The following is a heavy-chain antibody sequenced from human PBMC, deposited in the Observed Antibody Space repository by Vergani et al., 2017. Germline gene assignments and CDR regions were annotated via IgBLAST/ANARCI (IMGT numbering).Heavy chain of an antibody. Sequence: QVQLQESGPTLVKSSETLSLSCVVSGYSIRDGYYWAWIRQTPVRGMEWIGSIYRTGSTYYRPSLKSRVTLSLDTSKNQFSLKLTSVTAADTAVYFCARNSILGNTFDGGKFDDWGRGTLVTVSS. J-gene: IGHJ4*02. CDR3: ARNSILGNTFDGGKFDD. V-gene: IGHV4-38-2*01. CDR1: GYSIRDGYY. CDR2: IYRTGST. D-gene: IGHD3-9*01.